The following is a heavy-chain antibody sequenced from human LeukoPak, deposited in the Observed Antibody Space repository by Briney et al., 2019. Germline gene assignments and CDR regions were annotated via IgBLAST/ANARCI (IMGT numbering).Heavy chain of an antibody. V-gene: IGHV1-46*01. J-gene: IGHJ4*02. D-gene: IGHD6-13*01. Sequence: GASVKVSCKASGYTFTSYYMHWVRQAPGQGLEWMGIINPSGGSTSYAQKFQGRVTMTRDTSTSTVYLELSSLRSEDTAVYYCAKDLESAYSSSWYYFDYWGQGTLVTVSS. CDR3: AKDLESAYSSSWYYFDY. CDR2: INPSGGST. CDR1: GYTFTSYY.